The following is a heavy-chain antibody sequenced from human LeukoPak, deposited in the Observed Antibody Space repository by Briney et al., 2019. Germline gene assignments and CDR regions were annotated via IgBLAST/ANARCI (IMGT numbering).Heavy chain of an antibody. V-gene: IGHV4-39*02. CDR3: ARSGYYYDSLDY. D-gene: IGHD3-22*01. J-gene: IGHJ4*02. CDR2: IYYTGTT. Sequence: SETLSLTCSVSGGSISSSTYYWGWIRQPPGKGLEWIGAIYYTGTTYYNPSLRSRVTISVDTSKNHFSLKLSSVTAADTAVYYCARSGYYYDSLDYWGQGTLVTVSS. CDR1: GGSISSSTYY.